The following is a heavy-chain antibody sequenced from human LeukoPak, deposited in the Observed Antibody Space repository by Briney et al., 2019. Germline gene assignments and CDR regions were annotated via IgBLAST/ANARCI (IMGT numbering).Heavy chain of an antibody. J-gene: IGHJ4*02. CDR3: ARGDKYYYDSSGYYGDY. CDR1: GFTFSSYE. D-gene: IGHD3-22*01. CDR2: ISSSGSTI. Sequence: PGGSLRLSCAASGFTFSSYEMNWVRQAPGKGLEWVSYISSSGSTIYYADSVKGRFTISRDNAKNSLYLQMNRLRAEDTAVYYCARGDKYYYDSSGYYGDYWGQGTLVTVSS. V-gene: IGHV3-48*03.